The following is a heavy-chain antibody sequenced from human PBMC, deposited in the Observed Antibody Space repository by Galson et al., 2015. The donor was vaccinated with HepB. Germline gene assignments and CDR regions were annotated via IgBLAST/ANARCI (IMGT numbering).Heavy chain of an antibody. CDR3: AKPNARGVLPNDAFDI. Sequence: SLRLSCAASGFTFSSYGMHWVRQAPGKGLEWVAVIWYDGSNKYYADSVKGRFTISRDNSKNMLYLQMNSLRAEDTAVYYCAKPNARGVLPNDAFDIWGQGTMVTVSS. D-gene: IGHD3-10*02. V-gene: IGHV3-33*06. CDR1: GFTFSSYG. CDR2: IWYDGSNK. J-gene: IGHJ3*02.